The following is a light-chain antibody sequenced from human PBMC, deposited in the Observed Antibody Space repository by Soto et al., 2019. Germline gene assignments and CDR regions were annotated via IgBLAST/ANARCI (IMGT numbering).Light chain of an antibody. CDR2: DAS. V-gene: IGKV3D-15*01. Sequence: EIVMTQSPATLSVSPGERATLSCRASQSVGSNLAWCQQKPGQAPRLLIYDASNRATGIPARFSGSGSGTDFTLTISSLEPEDFVVYFCQQYDIWPWTFGQGTKVDIK. J-gene: IGKJ1*01. CDR3: QQYDIWPWT. CDR1: QSVGSN.